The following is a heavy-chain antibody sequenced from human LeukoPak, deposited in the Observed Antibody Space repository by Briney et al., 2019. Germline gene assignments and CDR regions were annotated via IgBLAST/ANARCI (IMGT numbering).Heavy chain of an antibody. CDR2: INPNSGVT. D-gene: IGHD3-10*01. J-gene: IGHJ3*02. Sequence: ASVKVSCKASGYTFSNFDINWVRQAPGQGLEWMGWINPNSGVTNYVQKFQGRVTITRDTSASTAYMELSSLRSEDTAVYYCAREPLHYYGSGSPLDGDDAFDIWGQGTMVTVSS. CDR1: GYTFSNFD. CDR3: AREPLHYYGSGSPLDGDDAFDI. V-gene: IGHV1-8*01.